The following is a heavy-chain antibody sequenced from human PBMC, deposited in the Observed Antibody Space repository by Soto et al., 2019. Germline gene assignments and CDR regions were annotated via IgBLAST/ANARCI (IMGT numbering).Heavy chain of an antibody. V-gene: IGHV3-64D*06. Sequence: LRLSCSASGFTFSNYGMHWVRQAPGKGLEYVSGISSNGGRTYYADSVKGRFTISRDNSKNTLYLQMSSLRAEDTAAYYCVKDGGRGNNYTLPGYWGQGTLVTVSS. CDR2: ISSNGGRT. D-gene: IGHD5-12*01. J-gene: IGHJ4*02. CDR3: VKDGGRGNNYTLPGY. CDR1: GFTFSNYG.